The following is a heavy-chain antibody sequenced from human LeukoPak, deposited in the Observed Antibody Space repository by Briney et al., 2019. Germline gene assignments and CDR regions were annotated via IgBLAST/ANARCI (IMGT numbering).Heavy chain of an antibody. CDR1: GFTFSSYE. CDR3: ASVRSSGYCSSTSCLSY. D-gene: IGHD2-2*03. V-gene: IGHV3-48*03. CDR2: ISSSGSTI. Sequence: GESLRLSCAASGFTFSSYEMNWVRQAPGKGLEWVSYISSSGSTIYYADSVKGRFTISRDNAKNSLYLQMSSLRAEDTAVYYCASVRSSGYCSSTSCLSYWGQGTLVTVSS. J-gene: IGHJ4*02.